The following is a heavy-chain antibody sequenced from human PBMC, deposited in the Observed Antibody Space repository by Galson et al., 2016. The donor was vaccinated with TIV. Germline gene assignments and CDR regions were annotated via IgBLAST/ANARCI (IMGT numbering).Heavy chain of an antibody. CDR3: AKDRNTAFDTHYSYYGLDV. D-gene: IGHD5-18*01. Sequence: SVKVSCKASGGTFSCYVIKWVRQAPGQGLEWMGEIIPMFGTANYAQKFQGRVTITADESTSTAYMELSSLRSEDTAVYYCAKDRNTAFDTHYSYYGLDVWGQGTTVIVSS. CDR2: IIPMFGTA. V-gene: IGHV1-69*01. J-gene: IGHJ6*02. CDR1: GGTFSCYV.